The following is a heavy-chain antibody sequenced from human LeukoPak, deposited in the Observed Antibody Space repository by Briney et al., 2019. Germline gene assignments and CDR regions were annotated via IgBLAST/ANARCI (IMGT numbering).Heavy chain of an antibody. D-gene: IGHD6-13*01. CDR3: ARDNIAAAGNFDY. CDR1: GGTFSSYA. V-gene: IGHV1-69*04. CDR2: IIPILGIA. J-gene: IGHJ4*02. Sequence: SVKVSCKASGGTFSSYAISWVRQAPGQGLEWMGRIIPILGIANYAQKFQGRVTITADKSTSTAYMELSSLRSEDTAVYYCARDNIAAAGNFDYWGQGTLVTVSS.